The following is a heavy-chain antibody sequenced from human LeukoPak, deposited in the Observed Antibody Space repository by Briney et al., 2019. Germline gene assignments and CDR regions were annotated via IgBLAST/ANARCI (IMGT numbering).Heavy chain of an antibody. D-gene: IGHD4-11*01. CDR2: ISHSGNT. Sequence: PSETLSLTCAVYGGSFSGYYWSWIRQPPGKGLEWIGEISHSGNTNLNPSLESRVTISMGTSNYQFSLKLTSVTAADTAVYYCARGSRLPLDYWGQGSLVTVSS. CDR3: ARGSRLPLDY. J-gene: IGHJ4*02. CDR1: GGSFSGYY. V-gene: IGHV4-34*01.